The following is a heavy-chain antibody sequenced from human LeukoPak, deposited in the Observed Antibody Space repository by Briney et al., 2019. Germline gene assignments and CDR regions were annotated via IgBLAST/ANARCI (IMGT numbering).Heavy chain of an antibody. Sequence: GSLRLSCAASGFTFSDYYMSWIRQAPGKGLEWVSYISSSGSTIYYADSVKGRFTISRDNAKNSLYLQMNSLRAEDTAVYYCARDTTVTTLELDYWGQGTLVTVSS. CDR2: ISSSGSTI. V-gene: IGHV3-11*01. CDR3: ARDTTVTTLELDY. J-gene: IGHJ4*02. CDR1: GFTFSDYY. D-gene: IGHD4-17*01.